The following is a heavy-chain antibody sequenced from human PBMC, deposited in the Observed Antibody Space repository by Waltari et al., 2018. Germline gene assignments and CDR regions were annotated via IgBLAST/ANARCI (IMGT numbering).Heavy chain of an antibody. CDR2: INYSVST. D-gene: IGHD6-13*01. J-gene: IGHJ4*02. CDR3: AREGAAAGIMIDY. Sequence: QVQLQESGPGLVKPSETLSLTCTVSGGSISSYYWSWIRQPPGKGLEWIGYINYSVSTNYNPSLKSRVTISVDTSKNQFSLKLSSVTAADTAVYYCAREGAAAGIMIDYWGQATLVTVSS. V-gene: IGHV4-59*01. CDR1: GGSISSYY.